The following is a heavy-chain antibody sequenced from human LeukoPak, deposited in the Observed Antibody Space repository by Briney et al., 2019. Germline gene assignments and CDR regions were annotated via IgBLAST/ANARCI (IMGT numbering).Heavy chain of an antibody. CDR3: ARDRSAERRVGSSGWNY. CDR1: GFTFSSYS. Sequence: KPGGSLRLSCTASGFTFSSYSLNWVRQAPGKGLEWVSSVSTGSNYIYYADSVKGRFTISRDNDKNSLYLQMNSLRVEDTAVYYCARDRSAERRVGSSGWNYWGQGTLVTVSS. D-gene: IGHD6-19*01. V-gene: IGHV3-21*01. J-gene: IGHJ4*02. CDR2: VSTGSNYI.